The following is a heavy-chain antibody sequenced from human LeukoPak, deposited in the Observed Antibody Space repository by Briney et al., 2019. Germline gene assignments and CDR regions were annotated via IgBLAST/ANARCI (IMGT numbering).Heavy chain of an antibody. CDR2: MNPNSGNT. J-gene: IGHJ5*02. CDR3: ARGLRGYNWFDP. Sequence: ASVKVSCKASGYTFTSYDINWVRQATGQGLEWMGWMNPNSGNTGYAQKFQGSVTMTRNTSISTAYMELSSLRSEDTAVYYCARGLRGYNWFDPWGQGTLVTVSS. D-gene: IGHD4-23*01. CDR1: GYTFTSYD. V-gene: IGHV1-8*01.